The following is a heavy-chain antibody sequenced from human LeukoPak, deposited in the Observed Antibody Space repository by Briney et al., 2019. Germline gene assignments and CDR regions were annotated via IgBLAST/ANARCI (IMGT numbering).Heavy chain of an antibody. Sequence: GGSLRLSCAASGFTFSIYWMHWVRQAPGKGLVWVSGINTDGSSTRYAGSVKGRFTISRDNAKNTLYLQMNSLRAEDTAVYYCARDFYRRGDWGQGTLVTVSS. J-gene: IGHJ4*02. CDR1: GFTFSIYW. V-gene: IGHV3-74*01. CDR3: ARDFYRRGD. CDR2: INTDGSST. D-gene: IGHD2/OR15-2a*01.